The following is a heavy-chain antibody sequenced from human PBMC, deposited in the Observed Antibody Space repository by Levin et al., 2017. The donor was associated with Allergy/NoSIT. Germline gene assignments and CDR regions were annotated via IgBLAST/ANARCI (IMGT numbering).Heavy chain of an antibody. CDR1: GFTFSSYW. D-gene: IGHD1-26*01. V-gene: IGHV3-74*01. CDR3: ARALIVGATSGGDY. Sequence: GESLKITCAASGFTFSSYWMHWVRQAPGKGLVWVSRINSDGSNKNYADSVKGRFTISRDNAKNTLYLQMNSLRAEDTAVYYCARALIVGATSGGDYWGQGILVTVSS. CDR2: INSDGSNK. J-gene: IGHJ4*02.